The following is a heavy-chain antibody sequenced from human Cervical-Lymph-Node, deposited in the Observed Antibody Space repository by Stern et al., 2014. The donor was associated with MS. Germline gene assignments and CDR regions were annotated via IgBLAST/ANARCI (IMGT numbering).Heavy chain of an antibody. CDR1: GFSLSTTGMC. CDR3: DHAREGYYFDD. CDR2: LDWDGNK. J-gene: IGHJ4*02. Sequence: QVTLRESGPALVKPTQTLTLTCTFSGFSLSTTGMCLSWIRQPPGKALEWLTLLDWDGNKYNCTTRKTSLTNSKDTTKNQVALTMTNMAPLDTATYFCDHAREGYYFDDWGQGIPVTVSS. D-gene: IGHD2-21*01. V-gene: IGHV2-70*01.